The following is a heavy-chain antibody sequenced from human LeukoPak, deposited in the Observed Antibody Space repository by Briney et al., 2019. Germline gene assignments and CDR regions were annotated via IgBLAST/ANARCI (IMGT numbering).Heavy chain of an antibody. V-gene: IGHV3-33*01. CDR2: IWYDGSNK. D-gene: IGHD3-22*01. J-gene: IGHJ4*02. CDR1: GFTFSSYG. CDR3: ARAQGYYDSSGYPIDY. Sequence: GGSLRLSCAASGFTFSSYGMHWVRQAPGKGLEWVAVIWYDGSNKYYADSVKGRFTIPRDNSKNTLYLQMNSLRAEDTAVYYCARAQGYYDSSGYPIDYWGQGTLVTVSS.